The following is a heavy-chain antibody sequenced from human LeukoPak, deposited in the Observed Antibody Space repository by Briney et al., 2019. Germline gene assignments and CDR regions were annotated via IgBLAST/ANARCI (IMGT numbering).Heavy chain of an antibody. D-gene: IGHD5-24*01. V-gene: IGHV3-48*04. CDR1: GFTFSSYS. Sequence: PGGSLRLSCAASGFTFSSYSMNWVRQAPGKGLEWVSYISSSGSTIYYADSVKGRFTISRDNAKNSLYLQMNSLRAEDTAVYYCARGNRDGYNFKEPRGVCDVWGQGTTVTVSS. CDR2: ISSSGSTI. CDR3: ARGNRDGYNFKEPRGVCDV. J-gene: IGHJ6*02.